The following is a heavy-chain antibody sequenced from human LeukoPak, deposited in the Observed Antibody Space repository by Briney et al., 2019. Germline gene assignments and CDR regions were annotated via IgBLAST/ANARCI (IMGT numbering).Heavy chain of an antibody. CDR3: ARRTELAGDYFDY. Sequence: SETLSLTCTVSGGSISSSSYYWGWIRQPPGKGLEGIGSIYYSGSTYYNPSLKSRVTISVDTSKNQFSLQLTSVTAAGTAVYYCARRTELAGDYFDYWGQGTLVSVSS. CDR2: IYYSGST. V-gene: IGHV4-39*01. CDR1: GGSISSSSYY. J-gene: IGHJ4*02. D-gene: IGHD1-1*01.